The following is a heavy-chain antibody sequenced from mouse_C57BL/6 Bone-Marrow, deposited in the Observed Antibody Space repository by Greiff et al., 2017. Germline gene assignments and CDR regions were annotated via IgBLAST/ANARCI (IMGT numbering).Heavy chain of an antibody. CDR3: ARRAFPTVVARGYYYAMDY. Sequence: QVQLQQSGPELVKPGASVKISCKASGYAFSSSWMNWVKQRPGKGLEWIGRIYPGDGDTNYNGKVKGKATLTADKSSSTAYMQLSSLASEDSAVYFCARRAFPTVVARGYYYAMDYWGQGTSVTVSS. J-gene: IGHJ4*01. D-gene: IGHD1-1*01. CDR1: GYAFSSSW. V-gene: IGHV1-82*01. CDR2: IYPGDGDT.